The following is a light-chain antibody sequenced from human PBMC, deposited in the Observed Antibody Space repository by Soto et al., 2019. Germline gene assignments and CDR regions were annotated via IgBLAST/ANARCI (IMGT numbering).Light chain of an antibody. V-gene: IGKV3-15*01. CDR2: GAS. CDR3: QQYNNWPQIT. J-gene: IGKJ5*01. Sequence: EIVMTQSPATLSVSPGERATLSCRASQSVSGNLAWYQQKPGQAPRLLIYGASTRATSIPARFSGSGSGTEFPLTISSLQSEDFAVYSCQQYNNWPQITFHQGTRVEIK. CDR1: QSVSGN.